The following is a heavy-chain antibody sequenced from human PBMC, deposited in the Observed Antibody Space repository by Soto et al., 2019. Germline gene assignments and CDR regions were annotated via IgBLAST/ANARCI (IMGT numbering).Heavy chain of an antibody. D-gene: IGHD2-15*01. CDR1: GFTFTSSA. CDR3: ARDRGSGSSGSWDRFDP. J-gene: IGHJ5*02. V-gene: IGHV1-58*01. Sequence: SVKVSCKASGFTFTSSAVQWVRQARGQRLEWIGWIVVGSGNTNYAQKFQERVTITRDMSTSTAYMELSSLRSEDTAVYYCARDRGSGSSGSWDRFDPWGQGTLVTVSS. CDR2: IVVGSGNT.